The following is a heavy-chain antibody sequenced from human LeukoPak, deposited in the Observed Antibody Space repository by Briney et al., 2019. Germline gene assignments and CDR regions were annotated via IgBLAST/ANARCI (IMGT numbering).Heavy chain of an antibody. CDR1: GFTVSSNY. CDR2: IYSGGST. J-gene: IGHJ4*02. D-gene: IGHD1-7*01. Sequence: GGSLRLSCAASGFTVSSNYMSWVRQAPGKGLEWVSVIYSGGSTYYADSVKGRFTISRDSSKNTLFLQMNSLRAEDTALYFCARKAQYNGHYPLDYWGQGTLVTVSS. CDR3: ARKAQYNGHYPLDY. V-gene: IGHV3-53*01.